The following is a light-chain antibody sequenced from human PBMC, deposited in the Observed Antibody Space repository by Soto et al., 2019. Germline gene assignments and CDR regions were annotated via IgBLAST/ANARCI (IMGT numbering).Light chain of an antibody. CDR2: GNT. CDR3: LSFDSSLSVV. J-gene: IGLJ2*01. Sequence: QSVLTQPPSVSGAPGQRVTISCTGSSSNIGAGYDVHWYQQLPRRAPKLLIYGNTNRPSGVPDRFSGSKSCTSASLAITGLQDEDEADYCCLSFDSSLSVVFGGGTKLTVL. V-gene: IGLV1-40*01. CDR1: SSNIGAGYD.